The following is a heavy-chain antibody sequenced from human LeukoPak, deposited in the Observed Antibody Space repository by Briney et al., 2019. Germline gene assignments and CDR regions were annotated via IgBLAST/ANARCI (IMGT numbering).Heavy chain of an antibody. D-gene: IGHD3-16*01. V-gene: IGHV3-20*04. CDR3: ARGGSYYDTTTYAYYFDY. Sequence: PGGSLRLSCAASGFTFSSYSMNWVRQVPGKGLEWVSGINGKGGGTGYADSVKGRFTVSRDNAKNSLYLQMDSLRDEDTAFYYCARGGSYYDTTTYAYYFDYWGPGTLVTVSS. CDR2: INGKGGGT. J-gene: IGHJ4*02. CDR1: GFTFSSYS.